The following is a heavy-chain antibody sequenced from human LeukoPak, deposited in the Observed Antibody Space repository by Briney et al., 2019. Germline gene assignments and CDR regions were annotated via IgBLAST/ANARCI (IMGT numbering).Heavy chain of an antibody. CDR2: IYYSGST. J-gene: IGHJ4*02. CDR1: GGSISSYY. Sequence: KPSETLSLTCTVSGGSISSYYWSWIRQPPGKGLEWIGYIYYSGSTNCNPSLKSRVTISVDTSKNQFSLKLSSVTAADTAVYYCARQRDIVVVPAATLDYWGQGTLVTVSS. CDR3: ARQRDIVVVPAATLDY. D-gene: IGHD2-2*01. V-gene: IGHV4-59*08.